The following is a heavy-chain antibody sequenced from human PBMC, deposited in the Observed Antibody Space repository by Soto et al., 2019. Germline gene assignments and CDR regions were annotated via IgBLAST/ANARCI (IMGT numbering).Heavy chain of an antibody. V-gene: IGHV5-51*01. D-gene: IGHD2-2*01. CDR3: ARSPKYCSSTSCYAHFDY. Sequence: PGESLKISCKGSGYSFTSYWIGWVRQMPGKGLEWMGIIYPGDSDTRYSPSIQGQVTISADKSISTAYLQWSSLKASDTAMYYCARSPKYCSSTSCYAHFDYWGQGTLVTSPQ. J-gene: IGHJ4*02. CDR1: GYSFTSYW. CDR2: IYPGDSDT.